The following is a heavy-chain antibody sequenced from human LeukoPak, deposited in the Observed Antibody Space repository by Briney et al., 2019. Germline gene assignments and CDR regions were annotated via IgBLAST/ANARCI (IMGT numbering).Heavy chain of an antibody. D-gene: IGHD3-10*01. CDR3: ARVTYGSGTYGAFDY. V-gene: IGHV3-48*01. Sequence: GGSLRLSCAASGFTFSGSALHWVRQAPGKGLEWVSYISSSGSTIYYADSVKGRFTISRDNSKNTLYLQMNSLRAEDTAVYYCARVTYGSGTYGAFDYWGQGTLVTVSS. J-gene: IGHJ4*02. CDR2: ISSSGSTI. CDR1: GFTFSGSA.